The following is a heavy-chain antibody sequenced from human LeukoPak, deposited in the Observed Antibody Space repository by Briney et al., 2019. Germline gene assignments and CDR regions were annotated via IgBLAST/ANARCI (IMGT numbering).Heavy chain of an antibody. Sequence: SETLSLTCTVSGGSISSYYWTWIRQPAGKGLEWIGRIYPSRGTNYNPSLKSRVTMSVDTSKNQFSLKLSSVTAADTAVYYCARLISMVRGVTVDDWFDSWGQGTLVTVSS. J-gene: IGHJ5*01. CDR3: ARLISMVRGVTVDDWFDS. V-gene: IGHV4-4*07. CDR1: GGSISSYY. D-gene: IGHD3-10*01. CDR2: IYPSRGT.